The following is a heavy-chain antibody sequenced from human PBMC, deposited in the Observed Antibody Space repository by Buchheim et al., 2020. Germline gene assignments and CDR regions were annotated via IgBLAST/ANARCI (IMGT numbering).Heavy chain of an antibody. D-gene: IGHD6-6*01. CDR1: GYSFTTHW. Sequence: EVQLVQSGAEVKEPGESLKISCKASGYSFTTHWLGWVRQMPGKGLECLGIIYPADSHTIYNPSFRGQVTISADKSVNTAYPQWDSLKGSDTSTYYCAKLGLDSSSEMVGFDSWGQGTL. CDR2: IYPADSHT. J-gene: IGHJ4*02. CDR3: AKLGLDSSSEMVGFDS. V-gene: IGHV5-51*01.